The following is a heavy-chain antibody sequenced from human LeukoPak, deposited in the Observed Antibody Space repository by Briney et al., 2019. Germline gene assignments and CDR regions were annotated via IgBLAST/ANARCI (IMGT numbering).Heavy chain of an antibody. CDR1: GFTFSSYG. CDR3: AKEPTTDYDYNWFDP. V-gene: IGHV3-30*02. Sequence: GGSLRLSCAASGFTFSSYGMHWVRQAPGKGLEWVAFIRYDGSNKYYADSVKGRFTISRDNSKNTLYLQMNSLRAEDTAVYYCAKEPTTDYDYNWFDPWGQGTLVTVSS. CDR2: IRYDGSNK. J-gene: IGHJ5*02. D-gene: IGHD3-3*01.